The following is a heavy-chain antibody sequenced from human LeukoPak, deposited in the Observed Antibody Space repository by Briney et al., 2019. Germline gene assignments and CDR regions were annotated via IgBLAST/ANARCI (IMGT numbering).Heavy chain of an antibody. CDR2: IIPIFGTA. V-gene: IGHV1-69*05. CDR1: GGTFSGYA. Sequence: SVKVSCKASGGTFSGYAISWVRQAPGQGLEWMGGIIPIFGTANYAQKFQGRVTITTDESTSTAYMELSSLRSEDTAVYYCARVHGLYCSSTSCYTLWFDPWGQGTLVTVSS. CDR3: ARVHGLYCSSTSCYTLWFDP. D-gene: IGHD2-2*02. J-gene: IGHJ5*02.